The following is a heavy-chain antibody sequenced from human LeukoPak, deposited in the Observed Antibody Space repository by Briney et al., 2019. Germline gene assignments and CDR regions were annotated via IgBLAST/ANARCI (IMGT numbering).Heavy chain of an antibody. CDR3: ARAGRGDNYCYNIDV. V-gene: IGHV4-31*03. Sequence: PSETLSLTCTVSGGSINVGGTYWSWIRQHPGKGLEWIGYIYHRGYIYYNPSLESRFIMSLDASENQFSLTINSVTAADTAVYFCARAGRGDNYCYNIDVWGRGTTVTVSS. CDR2: IYHRGYI. CDR1: GGSINVGGTY. J-gene: IGHJ6*03. D-gene: IGHD3-10*01.